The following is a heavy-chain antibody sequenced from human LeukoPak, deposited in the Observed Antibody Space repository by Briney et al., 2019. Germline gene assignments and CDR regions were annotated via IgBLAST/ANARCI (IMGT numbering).Heavy chain of an antibody. CDR3: ARDLCTSTGCQYWFDP. Sequence: PGGSLRLSCVASGFTFSSYWMHCVRHALGRGLVWVSRIYSDGSTKNYADSVKGRFTISRDNAKNTLYLQMNSLRAEDTAVYHCARDLCTSTGCQYWFDPWGQGTLVTVSS. V-gene: IGHV3-74*01. CDR2: IYSDGSTK. CDR1: GFTFSSYW. J-gene: IGHJ5*02. D-gene: IGHD2-2*01.